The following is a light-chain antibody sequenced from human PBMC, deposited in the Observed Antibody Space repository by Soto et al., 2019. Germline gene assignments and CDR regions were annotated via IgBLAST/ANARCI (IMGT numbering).Light chain of an antibody. Sequence: DIQMTQSPSSLSASVGDRVTITCRASQSIASRLNWYQQKPGSAPKLLIYGASTLESGVPSRFSGSGSGTDFTLTVSSLQVEDFATYYCQQYDNLPLTFGGGTKVDIK. V-gene: IGKV1-39*01. CDR1: QSIASR. CDR2: GAS. J-gene: IGKJ4*01. CDR3: QQYDNLPLT.